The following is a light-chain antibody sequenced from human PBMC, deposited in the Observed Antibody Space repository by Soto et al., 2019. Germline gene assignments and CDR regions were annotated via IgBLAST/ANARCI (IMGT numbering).Light chain of an antibody. CDR3: QQSSSTPQT. Sequence: DIQMTQSPSSLSASVGDRVTITCRASQSISTYLNWYQQKPGKAPNLLMYAASSLQTGVPSRFSGSGSGTEFTLTITSLQPEDFATYYCQQSSSTPQTFXQGTKVDIK. CDR2: AAS. J-gene: IGKJ1*01. V-gene: IGKV1-39*01. CDR1: QSISTY.